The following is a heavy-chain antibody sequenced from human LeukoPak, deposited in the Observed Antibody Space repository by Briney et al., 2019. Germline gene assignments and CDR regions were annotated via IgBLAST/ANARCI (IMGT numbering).Heavy chain of an antibody. CDR3: VKSGGYYYLDA. J-gene: IGHJ6*03. D-gene: IGHD2-15*01. CDR2: VSWNRDFI. Sequence: GGSLRLSCVASGFIFHDFAMHWVRQAPGKGLEWVSSVSWNRDFIAYADSVRGRFTVSRDNDQNSLCLEMSGLRPEDTALYYCVKSGGYYYLDAWGKGTTVIVSS. V-gene: IGHV3-9*01. CDR1: GFIFHDFA.